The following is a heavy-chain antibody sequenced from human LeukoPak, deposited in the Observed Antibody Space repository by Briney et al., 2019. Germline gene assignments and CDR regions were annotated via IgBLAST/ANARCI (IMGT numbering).Heavy chain of an antibody. V-gene: IGHV4-59*01. Sequence: SETLSLTCTVSGGSISSYYWSWIRQSPGKGLEWIGYIYYSGSTNYNPSLKSRVTISVDTSKNQFSLKLSFVTAADTAVYYCARVLSPYYYDSSGKWGAFDIWGQGTMVTVSS. D-gene: IGHD3-22*01. CDR1: GGSISSYY. J-gene: IGHJ3*02. CDR3: ARVLSPYYYDSSGKWGAFDI. CDR2: IYYSGST.